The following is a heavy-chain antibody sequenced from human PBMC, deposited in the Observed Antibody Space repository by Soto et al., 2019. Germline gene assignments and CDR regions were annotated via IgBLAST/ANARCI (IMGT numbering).Heavy chain of an antibody. CDR3: ARDRYFYDRSGYYSHLTGFAP. CDR2: INPNSGGT. J-gene: IGHJ5*02. CDR1: GYTFTGYY. Sequence: ASVKVSCKASGYTFTGYYMHWVRQAPGQGLEWMGWINPNSGGTNYAQKFQGWVTMTRDTSISTAYMELSRLRSDDTAVYYCARDRYFYDRSGYYSHLTGFAPWGQGPLVPVSS. D-gene: IGHD3-22*01. V-gene: IGHV1-2*04.